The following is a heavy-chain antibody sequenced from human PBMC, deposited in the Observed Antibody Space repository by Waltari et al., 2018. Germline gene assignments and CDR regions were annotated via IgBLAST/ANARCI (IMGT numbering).Heavy chain of an antibody. CDR3: ARASMAAWGYFDY. D-gene: IGHD6-25*01. V-gene: IGHV4-59*01. Sequence: QVQLQESGPGLVKPSETLSLTCTVSGGSISSYYWSWIRQPPGKGLEWIGYIYYSGSTNYNPSLKSRVTISVDTSKNQFSLKLSSVTAADTAVYYCARASMAAWGYFDYCGQGTLVTVSS. J-gene: IGHJ4*02. CDR1: GGSISSYY. CDR2: IYYSGST.